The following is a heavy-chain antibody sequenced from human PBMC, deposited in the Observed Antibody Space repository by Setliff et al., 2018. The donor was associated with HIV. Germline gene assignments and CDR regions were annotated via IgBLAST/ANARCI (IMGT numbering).Heavy chain of an antibody. D-gene: IGHD3-10*01. CDR1: GGSISSSNYY. CDR3: ARRNTMARGIIIDPYDAFDM. CDR2: IYDTGST. J-gene: IGHJ3*02. V-gene: IGHV4-39*01. Sequence: PSETLSLTCTVSGGSISSSNYYWGWIRQPPGKGLQWIGSIYDTGSTYYNPSLKSRVTISVDTSKNQFSLNLSSVTAADTAVYYCARRNTMARGIIIDPYDAFDMWGQGTVVTVSS.